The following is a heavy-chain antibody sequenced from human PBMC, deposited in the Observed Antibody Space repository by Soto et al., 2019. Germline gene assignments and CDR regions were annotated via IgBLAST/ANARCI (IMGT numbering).Heavy chain of an antibody. CDR2: IYYSGST. Sequence: SETLSLTCTVSGGSITSSYYWGWIRQPPGKGLEWIGSIYYSGSTYYNPSLKSRVTISVDTSKNQFSLKLSSVTAAVTAVYYCATIPATTILTDYWGQGTLVTVSS. CDR3: ATIPATTILTDY. D-gene: IGHD2-2*02. CDR1: GGSITSSYY. V-gene: IGHV4-39*01. J-gene: IGHJ4*02.